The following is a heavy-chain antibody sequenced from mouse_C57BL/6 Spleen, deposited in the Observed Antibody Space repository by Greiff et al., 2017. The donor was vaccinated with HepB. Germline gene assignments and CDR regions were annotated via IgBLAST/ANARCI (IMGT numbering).Heavy chain of an antibody. V-gene: IGHV1-53*01. Sequence: QVHVKQPGTELVKPGASVKLSCKASGYTFTSYWMHWVKQRPGQGLEWIGNINPSNGGTNYNEKFKSKATLTVDKSSSTAYMQLSSLTSEDSAVYYCARRNDYDGTWFAYWGQGTLVTVSA. CDR2: INPSNGGT. CDR3: ARRNDYDGTWFAY. D-gene: IGHD2-4*01. CDR1: GYTFTSYW. J-gene: IGHJ3*01.